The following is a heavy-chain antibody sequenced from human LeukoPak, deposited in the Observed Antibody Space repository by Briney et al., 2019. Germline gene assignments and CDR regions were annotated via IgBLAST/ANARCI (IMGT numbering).Heavy chain of an antibody. V-gene: IGHV3-30*02. Sequence: GGSLRLSCAASGFTFSSYGMHWVRQAPGKGLEWVASIHFDGSTKYSGDSVKGRFTISRDNSKNTLYLQMNSLRPEDTAVYYCAKDQCTRTSCDGYPGYWGQGSLVTVSS. CDR1: GFTFSSYG. D-gene: IGHD2-2*01. CDR2: IHFDGSTK. J-gene: IGHJ4*02. CDR3: AKDQCTRTSCDGYPGY.